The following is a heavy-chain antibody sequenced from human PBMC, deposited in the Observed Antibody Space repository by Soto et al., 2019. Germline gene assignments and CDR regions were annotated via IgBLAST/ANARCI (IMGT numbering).Heavy chain of an antibody. CDR3: GKVGVVGWFAP. V-gene: IGHV1-69*12. CDR1: GGTFSSYA. CDR2: IIPIFDTA. Sequence: QVQLVQSGAEVKKPGSSVKVSCKASGGTFSSYAINWVRQAPGQGLEWMGGIIPIFDTANYAQRFQGRVTITADESTSTVYMELSRLRSEDTAVYYCGKVGVVGWFAPWGQGTLVTVSS. J-gene: IGHJ5*02. D-gene: IGHD2-15*01.